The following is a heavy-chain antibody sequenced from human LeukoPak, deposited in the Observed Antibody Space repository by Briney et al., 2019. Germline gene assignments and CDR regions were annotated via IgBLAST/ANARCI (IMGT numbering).Heavy chain of an antibody. V-gene: IGHV1-8*01. CDR1: GYTFTSYD. D-gene: IGHD2-2*01. CDR3: ARGMEVPAAIRGNAFDI. J-gene: IGHJ3*02. Sequence: ASVKVSCKASGYTFTSYDINWVRQATGHGLEWRGWMNPNSGNTGYAQKFQGRVTMTRNTSISTAYMELSSPRSEDTAVYYCARGMEVPAAIRGNAFDIWGQGTMVTVSS. CDR2: MNPNSGNT.